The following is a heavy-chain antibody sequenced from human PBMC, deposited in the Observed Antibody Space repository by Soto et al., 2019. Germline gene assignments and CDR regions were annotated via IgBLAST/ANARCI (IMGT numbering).Heavy chain of an antibody. D-gene: IGHD2-15*01. CDR3: AGRYCSGGSCYGYYYYYGMDV. CDR2: IIPIFGTA. V-gene: IGHV1-69*06. Sequence: QVQLVQSGAEVKKPGSSVKVSCKASGGTFSSYAISWVRQAPGQGLEWMGGIIPIFGTANYAQKFQGRVTITADKSTSQAYMGLSGRRSEDTAVYYCAGRYCSGGSCYGYYYYYGMDVWGQGTKVTVSS. J-gene: IGHJ6*02. CDR1: GGTFSSYA.